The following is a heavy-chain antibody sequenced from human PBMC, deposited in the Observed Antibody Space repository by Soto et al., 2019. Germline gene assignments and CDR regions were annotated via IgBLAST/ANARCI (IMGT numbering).Heavy chain of an antibody. CDR1: GFNFNNYG. V-gene: IGHV3-21*01. D-gene: IGHD2-2*01. CDR2: VSKSDYT. CDR3: ARGDSIIIPAVSDF. J-gene: IGHJ4*02. Sequence: GGSLRLSCAVSGFNFNNYGINWVRQAPGKGLEWVSSVSKSDYTYYSDSVKGRFTISRDNAKNSVSLQMNTLRAEDTAVYYCARGDSIIIPAVSDFWGQGTLVTVSS.